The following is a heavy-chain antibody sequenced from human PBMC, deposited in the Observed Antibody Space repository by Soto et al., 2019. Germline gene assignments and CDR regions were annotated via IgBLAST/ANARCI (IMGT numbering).Heavy chain of an antibody. Sequence: EVQLVESGGGSVKPGGSLRLSCAASGITFSDAWMTWVRQAPGKGLEWIGRVKSKTDGETTDYAAPVKGRFVVSRDDSKNMLFLQMNSLKNDDTAIYYCVASVNWISCCDYWGQGTLVTVSS. J-gene: IGHJ4*02. CDR1: GITFSDAW. V-gene: IGHV3-15*01. CDR3: VASVNWISCCDY. CDR2: VKSKTDGETT. D-gene: IGHD5-12*01.